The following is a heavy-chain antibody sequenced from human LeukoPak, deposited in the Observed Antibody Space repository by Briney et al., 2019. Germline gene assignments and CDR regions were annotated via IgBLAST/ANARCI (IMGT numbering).Heavy chain of an antibody. V-gene: IGHV3-23*01. CDR1: GFTFSSYA. D-gene: IGHD3-3*01. J-gene: IGHJ4*02. CDR3: AKALMGDFWSGYQTTREYYFDY. CDR2: ISGSGGST. Sequence: GGSLRLSCAASGFTFSSYAMSWVRQAPGKGLEWVSAISGSGGSTYYADSVKGRFTISRDNSKNTLYLQMNSLRAEDTAVYYCAKALMGDFWSGYQTTREYYFDYWGQGTLVTVSS.